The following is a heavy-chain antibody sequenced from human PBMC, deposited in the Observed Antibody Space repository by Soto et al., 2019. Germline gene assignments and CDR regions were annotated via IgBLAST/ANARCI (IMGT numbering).Heavy chain of an antibody. CDR2: IYYSGST. J-gene: IGHJ5*02. V-gene: IGHV4-30-4*01. CDR3: AGDSSGYFWCDP. Sequence: SETLSLTCAVSGGSISSGNYYWTWIRLSPGKGLEWIGYIYYSGSTLYSPSLRSRVTISVDMSKNQFSLNLSSVTAADTAVYYCAGDSSGYFWCDPWGQGTLVTVSS. CDR1: GGSISSGNYY. D-gene: IGHD3-22*01.